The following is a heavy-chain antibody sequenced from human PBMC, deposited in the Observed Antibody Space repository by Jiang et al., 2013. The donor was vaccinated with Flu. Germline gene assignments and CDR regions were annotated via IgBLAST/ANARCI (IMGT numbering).Heavy chain of an antibody. CDR1: GFTFSTYA. Sequence: VQLLESGGGLVQPGGSLTLSCAASGFTFSTYAMSWVRQAPGKGLEWVSGFSGSGGTYYADSVKGRFVISRDDSKNTLYLQMNSLRAEDAAIYFCVKDLSVTSRKATWGQGTLVTVSS. D-gene: IGHD4-17*01. CDR2: FSGSGGT. V-gene: IGHV3-23*01. CDR3: VKDLSVTSRKAT. J-gene: IGHJ5*02.